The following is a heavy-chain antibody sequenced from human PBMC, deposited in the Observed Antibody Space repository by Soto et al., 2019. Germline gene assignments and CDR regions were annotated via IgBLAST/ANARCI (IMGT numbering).Heavy chain of an antibody. J-gene: IGHJ3*02. CDR2: IWYDGSNK. V-gene: IGHV3-33*01. CDR1: GFTFSSYG. CDR3: ARAKAPGPFDI. Sequence: QVQLVESGGGVVQPGRSLRLSCAASGFTFSSYGMHWVRQAPGKGLKWVAVIWYDGSNKYYADSVKGRFTISRDNSKNTLYLQMNSLRAEDTAVYYCARAKAPGPFDIWGQGTMVTVSS.